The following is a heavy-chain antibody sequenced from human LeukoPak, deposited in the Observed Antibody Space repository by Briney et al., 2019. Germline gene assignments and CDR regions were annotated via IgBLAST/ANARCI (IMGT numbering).Heavy chain of an antibody. CDR1: GFTFSSYS. V-gene: IGHV3-21*04. D-gene: IGHD6-6*01. Sequence: GGSLRLSCAASGFTFSSYSMNWIRQAPGKGLEWVSSISSSSSYIYYADSVKGRFTISRDNAKNSLYLQMNSLRAEDTALYHCARRGPYSNSSFVDYYFDYWGQGTLVTVSS. CDR3: ARRGPYSNSSFVDYYFDY. J-gene: IGHJ4*02. CDR2: ISSSSSYI.